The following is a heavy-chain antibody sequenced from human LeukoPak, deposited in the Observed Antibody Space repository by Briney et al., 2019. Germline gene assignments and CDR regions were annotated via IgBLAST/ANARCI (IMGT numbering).Heavy chain of an antibody. D-gene: IGHD6-19*01. J-gene: IGHJ5*02. CDR1: GYTFTSYG. Sequence: ASVTVSFTASGYTFTSYGISWVRQAPGQGIEWMGWISAYNGNTNYAQKLQGRVTMTTDTSTSTAYMELRSLRSDDTAVYYCARVKKAVAGRNWFDPWGQGTLVTVSS. CDR2: ISAYNGNT. V-gene: IGHV1-18*01. CDR3: ARVKKAVAGRNWFDP.